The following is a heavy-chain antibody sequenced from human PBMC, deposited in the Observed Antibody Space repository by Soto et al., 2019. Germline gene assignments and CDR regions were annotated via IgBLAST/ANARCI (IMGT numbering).Heavy chain of an antibody. CDR2: INTDGSST. CDR1: GFTFSSYW. CDR3: ARGETRHSSLSVY. D-gene: IGHD3-22*01. V-gene: IGHV3-74*01. Sequence: EVQLVESGGGLVQPGGSLRLSCAASGFTFSSYWMHWVRQAPGKGLVWVSRINTDGSSTCYADSVKGRFTISRDNAENTLNLRMNSLTAEETAGDYGARGETRHSSLSVYWGQGTLVTVAS. J-gene: IGHJ4*02.